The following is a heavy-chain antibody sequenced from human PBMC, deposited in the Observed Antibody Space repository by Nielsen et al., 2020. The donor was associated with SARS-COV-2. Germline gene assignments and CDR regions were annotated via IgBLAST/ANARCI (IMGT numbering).Heavy chain of an antibody. Sequence: SGPTLVKPTQTLTLTCTFSGFSLSPSGVGMGWIRQPPGKALEWLAVVYWDEDKSYSPSLKSRLSITKDTSKSQVVLTMTNMDPVDTATYYCAHRGRGNWNPWSFGMDVWGQGTTVTVSS. D-gene: IGHD1-20*01. CDR3: AHRGRGNWNPWSFGMDV. CDR2: VYWDEDK. V-gene: IGHV2-5*02. CDR1: GFSLSPSGVG. J-gene: IGHJ6*02.